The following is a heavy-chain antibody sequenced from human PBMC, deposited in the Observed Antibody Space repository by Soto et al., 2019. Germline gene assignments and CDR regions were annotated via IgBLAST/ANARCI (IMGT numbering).Heavy chain of an antibody. V-gene: IGHV1-2*04. J-gene: IGHJ6*01. CDR2: INPNSGGT. Sequence: ASVNVSCKASGYTFTGYYMHWVRQAPGQGLEWMGWINPNSGGTNYAQKFQGWVTMTRDTSISTAYMELSRLRSDDTAVYYCARDQGLAAAGYYSYYGMEVWGQGTTVIVSS. D-gene: IGHD6-13*01. CDR3: ARDQGLAAAGYYSYYGMEV. CDR1: GYTFTGYY.